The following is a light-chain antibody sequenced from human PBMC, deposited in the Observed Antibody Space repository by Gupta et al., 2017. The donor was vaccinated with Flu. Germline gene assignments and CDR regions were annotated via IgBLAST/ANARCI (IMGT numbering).Light chain of an antibody. V-gene: IGKV1-39*01. Sequence: SSLYASVGDSGTIAVRACQSVSRYVCWYTQKPGKAPKLLIYGASTWASGVPARFSGSGSGTDFTLSISSLQAEDFASYYCQQSDSTPTWTFGQGTKLEIK. CDR3: QQSDSTPTWT. CDR2: GAS. CDR1: QSVSRY. J-gene: IGKJ1*01.